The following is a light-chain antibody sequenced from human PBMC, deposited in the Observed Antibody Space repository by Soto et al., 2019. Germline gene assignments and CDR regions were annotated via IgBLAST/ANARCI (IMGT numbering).Light chain of an antibody. Sequence: EIVLTQSQAPCPLSPGKKAPPSAGAGRGLTGTTLAGSQQKRGQAPRLLIYGASSRATGIPTRFSGSGSGTDFTLTISRLEPEDFAVYYCQQYDTSPRTFGQGTKVEI. CDR1: RGLTGTT. J-gene: IGKJ1*01. V-gene: IGKV3-20*01. CDR2: GAS. CDR3: QQYDTSPRT.